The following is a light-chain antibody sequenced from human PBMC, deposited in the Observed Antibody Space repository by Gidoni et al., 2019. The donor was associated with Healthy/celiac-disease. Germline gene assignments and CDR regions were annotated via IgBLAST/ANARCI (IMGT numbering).Light chain of an antibody. V-gene: IGKV1-33*01. Sequence: DIQMTQSPSSLSASVGYRVTITCQASQDISNYLNWYQQKPGKAPKLLIYDASNLETGVPSRFSGSGSGTDFTFTISSLQPEDIATYYCQQYDKLRLTFGGGTKVEIK. J-gene: IGKJ4*01. CDR2: DAS. CDR3: QQYDKLRLT. CDR1: QDISNY.